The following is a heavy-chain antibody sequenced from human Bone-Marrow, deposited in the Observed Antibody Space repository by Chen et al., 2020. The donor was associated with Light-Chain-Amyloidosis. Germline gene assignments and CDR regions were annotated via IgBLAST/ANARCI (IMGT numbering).Heavy chain of an antibody. D-gene: IGHD3-22*01. Sequence: QVQLVQSGAEVKRPGASVKVSCKASGYTFTNYGINWVRQAPGQGLEWMGWISTYNGNTKYAQELQGRVTMTTDTSTNTAYMELRSLISDDTAVYYCARTYDSSVDDSVYGYDYWGQGSQVTVS. J-gene: IGHJ4*02. V-gene: IGHV1-18*01. CDR1: GYTFTNYG. CDR2: ISTYNGNT. CDR3: ARTYDSSVDDSVYGYDY.